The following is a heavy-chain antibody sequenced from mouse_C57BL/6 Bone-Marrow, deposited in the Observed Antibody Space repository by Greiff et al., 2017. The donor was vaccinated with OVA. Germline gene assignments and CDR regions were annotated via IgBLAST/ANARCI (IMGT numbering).Heavy chain of an antibody. V-gene: IGHV1-80*01. J-gene: IGHJ4*01. CDR2: IYPGDGDH. D-gene: IGHD1-1*01. CDR3: SRRDCSSCLDY. Sequence: QVQLKESGAELVKPGASVKISCKASGYAFSSYWMNWVKQRPGKGLEWIGQIYPGDGDHNSNGKFKGRATLPAAKASSTAYMQLSRLTSEDSAVYFCSRRDCSSCLDYWGQGTSVTVSS. CDR1: GYAFSSYW.